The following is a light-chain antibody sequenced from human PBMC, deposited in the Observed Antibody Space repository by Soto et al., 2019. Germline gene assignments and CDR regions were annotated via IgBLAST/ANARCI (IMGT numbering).Light chain of an antibody. J-gene: IGLJ3*02. Sequence: QSVLTQPASVSGSPGQSITISCTGTSSDVGAYNSVSWYQQHPGKAPQLIIYEVNNRPSGVSNRFSGSKSGNTASLTISGLQAEDEADYHCTSYTNSRTRVFGGGTKLTVL. CDR1: SSDVGAYNS. CDR2: EVN. CDR3: TSYTNSRTRV. V-gene: IGLV2-14*01.